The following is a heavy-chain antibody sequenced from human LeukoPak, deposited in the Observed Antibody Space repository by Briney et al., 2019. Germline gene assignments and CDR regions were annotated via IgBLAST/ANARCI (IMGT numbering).Heavy chain of an antibody. CDR3: AMRGDILVIPATYMFDY. J-gene: IGHJ4*02. D-gene: IGHD2-2*01. Sequence: PGGSLRLSCAASGFTFSSYGMHWVRQAPGKGLEWVAFIRYDGSNKYYADSVKGRFTISRVNSKNTLYLQMNSLRAEDTAVYYCAMRGDILVIPATYMFDYWGRGTLVTVSS. CDR1: GFTFSSYG. CDR2: IRYDGSNK. V-gene: IGHV3-30*02.